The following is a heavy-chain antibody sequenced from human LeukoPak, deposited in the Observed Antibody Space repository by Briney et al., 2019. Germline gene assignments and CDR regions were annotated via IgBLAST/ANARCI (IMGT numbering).Heavy chain of an antibody. J-gene: IGHJ6*02. D-gene: IGHD4-11*01. CDR2: ISGSGGST. Sequence: PGGSLRLSCAASGFTFSSYAMSWVRQAPGKGLEWVSAISGSGGSTYYADSVKGRFTISRDNSKNTLYLQMNSLRAEDTAVYYCAKGGTVTTGYYYYGMDVWGQGTTVTVSS. CDR1: GFTFSSYA. V-gene: IGHV3-23*01. CDR3: AKGGTVTTGYYYYGMDV.